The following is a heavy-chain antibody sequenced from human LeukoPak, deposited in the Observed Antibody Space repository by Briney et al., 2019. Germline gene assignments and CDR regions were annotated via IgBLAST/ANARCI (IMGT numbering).Heavy chain of an antibody. CDR1: GGSISNYY. Sequence: SETLSLTCTVSGGSISNYYWSWIRQPPGKGLEWIGYIYYSGSTNYNPSLKSRVTISVDTSKNQLSLKMTSVTAADTAVYYCARRDTTSTWSFDPWGQGTLVTVSS. CDR3: ARRDTTSTWSFDP. CDR2: IYYSGST. V-gene: IGHV4-59*12. J-gene: IGHJ5*02. D-gene: IGHD5-18*01.